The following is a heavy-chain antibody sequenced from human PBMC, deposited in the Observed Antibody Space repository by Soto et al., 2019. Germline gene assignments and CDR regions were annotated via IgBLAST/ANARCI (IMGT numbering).Heavy chain of an antibody. CDR3: ARLVSSSSSYWFDP. Sequence: SETMSLTSTVSGGSISSYYWSWIRPPPGKGLEWIEYIYYSGSTNYNPSLKSRVTISVDTSKNQFSLKLSSVTAADTAVYYCARLVSSSSSYWFDPWGQGTLVTVSS. CDR1: GGSISSYY. D-gene: IGHD6-13*01. V-gene: IGHV4-59*08. J-gene: IGHJ5*02. CDR2: IYYSGST.